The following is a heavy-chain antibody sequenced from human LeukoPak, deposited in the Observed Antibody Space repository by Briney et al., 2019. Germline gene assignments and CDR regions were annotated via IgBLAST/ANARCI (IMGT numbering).Heavy chain of an antibody. V-gene: IGHV1-18*01. CDR1: GCTFTSYG. Sequence: ASVKVSCKASGCTFTSYGMSWVRQAPGQGLEGMGLMSAYNGNTNYAQRLPGRVTMPTDTSTSTAYMELRSMRSDDTAVYYCARDRRYGSAQYYYYYYMDVWGKGTTVTVSS. D-gene: IGHD3-10*01. CDR2: MSAYNGNT. J-gene: IGHJ6*03. CDR3: ARDRRYGSAQYYYYYYMDV.